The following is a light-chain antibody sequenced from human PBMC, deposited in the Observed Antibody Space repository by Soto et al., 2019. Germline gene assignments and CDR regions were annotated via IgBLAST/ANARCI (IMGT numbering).Light chain of an antibody. CDR2: GAS. V-gene: IGKV3-20*01. Sequence: TQAPGTLSMWPGERATLSCRASQFVSSNLAWYQQKPGQAPRLLIYGASSRATGIPDRFSGSGSGTDFTLTISRLEPEDFAVYYCQQYGRSPWTFGQGTKVDIK. CDR3: QQYGRSPWT. J-gene: IGKJ1*01. CDR1: QFVSSN.